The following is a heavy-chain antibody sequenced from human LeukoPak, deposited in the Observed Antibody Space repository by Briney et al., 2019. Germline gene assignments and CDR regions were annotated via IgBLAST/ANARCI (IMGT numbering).Heavy chain of an antibody. CDR3: AKGGDSSGSLPYYFDY. J-gene: IGHJ4*02. Sequence: GGSLRLSCAASGFTFSSYAMYWVRQAPGKGLEWVSAISGSGGSTYYADSVKGRFTISRDNSKNTLNLQMNSLRAEDTAVYYCAKGGDSSGSLPYYFDYWGQGTLVTVSS. CDR1: GFTFSSYA. D-gene: IGHD3-22*01. CDR2: ISGSGGST. V-gene: IGHV3-23*01.